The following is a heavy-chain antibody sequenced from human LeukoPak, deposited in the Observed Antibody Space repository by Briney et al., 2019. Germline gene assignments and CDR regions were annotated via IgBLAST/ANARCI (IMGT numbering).Heavy chain of an antibody. Sequence: ASVKVSCKASGYTFTSYYMHWVRQAPGPALEWMGIINPSCGSTSYAQKSQVRVTMTSDMATSTVYMELNSLRSEDTAVSYCAREGQQLVAAIFGYYYYMDVWGKGTTVTVSS. CDR1: GYTFTSYY. D-gene: IGHD6-6*01. V-gene: IGHV1-46*01. CDR3: AREGQQLVAAIFGYYYYMDV. CDR2: INPSCGST. J-gene: IGHJ6*03.